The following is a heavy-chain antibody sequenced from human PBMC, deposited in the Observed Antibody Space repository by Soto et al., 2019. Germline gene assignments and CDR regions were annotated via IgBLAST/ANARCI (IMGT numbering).Heavy chain of an antibody. Sequence: GGSLRLXCAASGFTFSSYGMHGVRQAPGKGLEWVAVIWYDGSNKYYADSVKGRFTISRDNSKNTLYLQMNSLRAEDTAVYYCARDIVVSYGSGIKVPYYSYGMDVWGQGTTVTVSS. CDR2: IWYDGSNK. D-gene: IGHD3-10*01. V-gene: IGHV3-33*01. CDR3: ARDIVVSYGSGIKVPYYSYGMDV. J-gene: IGHJ6*02. CDR1: GFTFSSYG.